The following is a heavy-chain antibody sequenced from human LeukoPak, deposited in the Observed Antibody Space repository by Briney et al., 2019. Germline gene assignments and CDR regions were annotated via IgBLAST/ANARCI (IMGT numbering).Heavy chain of an antibody. J-gene: IGHJ4*02. CDR1: GGTFSSHA. CDR2: ISANNGNT. V-gene: IGHV1-18*01. Sequence: ASVKVSCKASGGTFSSHAITWVRQAPGQGLEWIGWISANNGNTNYAQKVQGRVTMTTDTSTRTVYMELRSLRSDDTAVYYCARDLRHDYNDYVDYWGQGTLVTVSS. D-gene: IGHD4-11*01. CDR3: ARDLRHDYNDYVDY.